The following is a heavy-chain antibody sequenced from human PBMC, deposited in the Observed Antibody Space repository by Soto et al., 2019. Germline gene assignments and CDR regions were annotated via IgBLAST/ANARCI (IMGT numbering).Heavy chain of an antibody. V-gene: IGHV3-23*01. J-gene: IGHJ4*02. CDR1: GFTFSNYS. CDR3: AKKYYFGSGSYVFYFDY. Sequence: PGGSPRLSCAAPGFTFSNYSMTRVPQAPGKGLEWGSTMSGTAGNTYYADPLEGPVNNSRDNSKNTPYPQMNSLRAEDTAVYYCAKKYYFGSGSYVFYFDYWGQG. D-gene: IGHD3-10*01. CDR2: MSGTAGNT.